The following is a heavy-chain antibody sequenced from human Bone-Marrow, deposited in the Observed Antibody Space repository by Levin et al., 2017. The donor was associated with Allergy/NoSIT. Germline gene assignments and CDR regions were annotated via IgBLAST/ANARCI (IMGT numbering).Heavy chain of an antibody. CDR1: GGSMRSIY. D-gene: IGHD3-10*01. CDR2: IYYSGGA. CDR3: ARDRYFYSASGSRDSGMDV. Sequence: PSETLSLTCSVSGGSMRSIYWTWIRQPPGKGLEWVGNIYYSGGANYNPSLRGRASFSLDTIENHFSLRLTSLTAADTAVYYCARDRYFYSASGSRDSGMDVWGQGTSVIVSS. V-gene: IGHV4-59*01. J-gene: IGHJ6*02.